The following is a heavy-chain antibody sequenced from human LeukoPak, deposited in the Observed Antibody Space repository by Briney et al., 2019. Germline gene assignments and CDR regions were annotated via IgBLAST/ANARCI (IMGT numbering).Heavy chain of an antibody. Sequence: GGSLRLSCAASGFTFSSYAMSWVRQAPGKGLEWVSGISGSGGSTYYADSVKGRFTISRDNAKNSLYLQMNSLRAEDTAVYYCATDCSSTSCHTDYWGQGTLVTVSS. D-gene: IGHD2-2*01. CDR3: ATDCSSTSCHTDY. V-gene: IGHV3-23*01. J-gene: IGHJ4*02. CDR1: GFTFSSYA. CDR2: ISGSGGST.